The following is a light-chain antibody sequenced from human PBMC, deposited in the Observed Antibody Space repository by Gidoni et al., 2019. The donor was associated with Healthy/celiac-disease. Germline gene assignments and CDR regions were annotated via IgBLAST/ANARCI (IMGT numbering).Light chain of an antibody. J-gene: IGKJ1*01. CDR1: QSISSW. V-gene: IGKV1-5*03. CDR2: KAS. CDR3: QQYNSYPPWT. Sequence: DIQMTQSHSTLSASVGDRVTITCRASQSISSWLAWYQQKPGKAPKLLIYKASSLESGVPSRFSGSGSGTEFTLTISSLQPDDFATYYCQQYNSYPPWTFGQGTKVEIK.